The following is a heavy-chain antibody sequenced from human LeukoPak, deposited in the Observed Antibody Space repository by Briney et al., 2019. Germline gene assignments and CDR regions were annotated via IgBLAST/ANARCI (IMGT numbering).Heavy chain of an antibody. CDR3: ARVISVAAAAFDY. D-gene: IGHD6-13*01. Sequence: ASVKVSCKASGYTFTGYYMHWVRQAPGQGLEWMGWINPNSGGTNYAQKFQGRGTMTRDTSISTAYMELSRLRSDGTAVYYCARVISVAAAAFDYWGQGTLVTVSS. CDR2: INPNSGGT. CDR1: GYTFTGYY. J-gene: IGHJ4*02. V-gene: IGHV1-2*02.